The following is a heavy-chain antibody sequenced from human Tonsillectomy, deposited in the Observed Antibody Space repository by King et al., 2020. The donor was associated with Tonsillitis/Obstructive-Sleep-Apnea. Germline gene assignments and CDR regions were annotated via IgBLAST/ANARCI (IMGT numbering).Heavy chain of an antibody. Sequence: VQLVESGGGLVQPGGSLRLSCAASGFTFSSYEMNWVRQAPGKGLEWVSYISSSGSTIYYADSVRGRFTISRDNAKNSLYLQMNSLRAEDTAVYYCAYEKGAYYGVDVWGQGTTVTVSS. CDR3: AYEKGAYYGVDV. D-gene: IGHD3-16*01. CDR2: ISSSGSTI. CDR1: GFTFSSYE. V-gene: IGHV3-48*03. J-gene: IGHJ6*02.